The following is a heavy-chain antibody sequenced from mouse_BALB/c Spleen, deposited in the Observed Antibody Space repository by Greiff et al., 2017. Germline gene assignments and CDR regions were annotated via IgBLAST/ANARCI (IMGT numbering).Heavy chain of an antibody. CDR1: GFTFSSFG. CDR3: ARSIYYYGESAMDY. CDR2: ISSGSSTI. Sequence: EVQLVESGGGLVQPGGSRKLSCAASGFTFSSFGMHWVRQAPEKGLEWVAYISSGSSTIYYADTVKGRFTISRDNPKNTLFLQMTSLRSEDTAMYYCARSIYYYGESAMDYWGQGTSVTVSS. J-gene: IGHJ4*01. D-gene: IGHD1-1*01. V-gene: IGHV5-17*02.